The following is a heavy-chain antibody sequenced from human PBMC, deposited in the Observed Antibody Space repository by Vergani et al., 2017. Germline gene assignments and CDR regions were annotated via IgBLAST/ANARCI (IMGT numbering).Heavy chain of an antibody. CDR1: GGSFNTYY. D-gene: IGHD3-9*01. J-gene: IGHJ6*02. CDR3: ARVMYRDEASTGYRLEGMDI. CDR2: IYSTGST. V-gene: IGHV4-59*13. Sequence: QVQLEESGPGLVKPSETLSLTCTVSGGSFNTYYWSWIRQSPGKGLEWIGYIYSTGSTNYNPSLNSRVTMSVDTSKNQFSLNLRSVTAADTAVYCCARVMYRDEASTGYRLEGMDIWGQGTTVTISS.